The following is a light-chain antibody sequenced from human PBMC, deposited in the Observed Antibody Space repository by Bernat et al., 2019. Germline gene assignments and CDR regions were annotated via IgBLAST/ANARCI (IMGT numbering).Light chain of an antibody. V-gene: IGLV2-18*02. J-gene: IGLJ3*02. CDR2: EVS. CDR1: SSDVGSYNR. Sequence: QSALTQPPSVSGSPGQSVTISCTGTSSDVGSYNRVSWYQQPPGTDPKLMIYEVSNRPSGVPDRFSGSKSGNKASLTISGLQAEDEADYYCSSYTSSSTWVFGGGTKLTVL. CDR3: SSYTSSSTWV.